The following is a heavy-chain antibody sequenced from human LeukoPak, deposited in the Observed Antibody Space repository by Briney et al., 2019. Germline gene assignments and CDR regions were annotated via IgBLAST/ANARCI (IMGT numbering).Heavy chain of an antibody. CDR2: MYYSGIS. CDR3: ARDMLGYYYGSGNYGSFDT. J-gene: IGHJ5*02. V-gene: IGHV4-59*11. CDR1: GGSISNHY. Sequence: SHTLSLTCTVSGGSISNHYWTWIRQSPGKGLEWIGYMYYSGISDYNPSLRSRVTMSVDTSKNQFSLKLNSLTAADTAVYYCARDMLGYYYGSGNYGSFDTWGQGTLVT. D-gene: IGHD3-10*01.